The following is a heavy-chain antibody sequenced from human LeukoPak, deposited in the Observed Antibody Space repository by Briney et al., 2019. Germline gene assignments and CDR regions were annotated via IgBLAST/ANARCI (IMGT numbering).Heavy chain of an antibody. CDR2: INNDGSIT. V-gene: IGHV3-74*01. CDR3: ERDAAGLDY. J-gene: IGHJ4*02. CDR1: GFTFRNHY. D-gene: IGHD3/OR15-3a*01. Sequence: AGGSLRLSCAASGFTFRNHYMHGVRQPPGKGLVWVSRINNDGSITTYAVSVKSRFTISRDKAKNTVYLQINSLRGEDRGVYYCERDAAGLDYWGQGTLVTVSS.